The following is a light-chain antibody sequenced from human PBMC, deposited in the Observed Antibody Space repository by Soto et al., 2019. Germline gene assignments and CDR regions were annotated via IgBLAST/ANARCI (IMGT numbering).Light chain of an antibody. Sequence: EIVLTQSPGTLSLSPGERATLSCRASQSVSSSYLAWYQQKPGQAPRLLIYGASSRATGSPDRFSGSGSGTDFPLTISRLEPEDFAVYYCQQYGSSPTLTFGGGTKVEIK. J-gene: IGKJ4*01. CDR1: QSVSSSY. V-gene: IGKV3-20*01. CDR2: GAS. CDR3: QQYGSSPTLT.